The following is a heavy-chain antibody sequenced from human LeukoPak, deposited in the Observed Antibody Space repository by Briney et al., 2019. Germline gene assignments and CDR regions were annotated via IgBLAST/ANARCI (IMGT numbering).Heavy chain of an antibody. V-gene: IGHV4-4*02. Sequence: SETLSLTCTVSGGSISSGNWWSWVRQPPGKGLEWIGEIYYSGSTSYSPSLKSRVTISVDKSKNQFSLKLNSVTAADTAVYYCARIAVAQYYFDYWGQGTLVTVSS. CDR2: IYYSGST. CDR3: ARIAVAQYYFDY. J-gene: IGHJ4*02. D-gene: IGHD6-19*01. CDR1: GGSISSGNW.